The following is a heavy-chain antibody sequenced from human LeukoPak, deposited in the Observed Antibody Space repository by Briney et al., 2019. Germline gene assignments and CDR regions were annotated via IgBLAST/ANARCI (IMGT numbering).Heavy chain of an antibody. D-gene: IGHD3-9*01. V-gene: IGHV1-2*02. CDR2: INPNSGGT. J-gene: IGHJ2*01. CDR3: AREPHYDLLTGYALGYLDL. Sequence: ASVKVSCKASGYTFTAYYLYWVRQAPGQGLEWMGWINPNSGGTNYVQKFQGRVTMTRDTSISTAYMELSRLRSDDTAVYYCAREPHYDLLTGYALGYLDLWGRGTLLTVSS. CDR1: GYTFTAYY.